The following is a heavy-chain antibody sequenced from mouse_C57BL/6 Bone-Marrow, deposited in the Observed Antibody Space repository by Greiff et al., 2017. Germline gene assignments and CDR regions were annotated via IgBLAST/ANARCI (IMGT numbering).Heavy chain of an antibody. D-gene: IGHD1-1*01. V-gene: IGHV5-9-1*02. Sequence: EVQLVESGEGLVKPGGSLKLSCAASGFTFSSYAMSWVRQTPGKRLEWVAYISSGGDYIYYADTLKGRFTISRDNARNTLYLQMSSLKSEDTAMYYCTRDGYYGSSYYFDNWGQGTTLTVSS. CDR1: GFTFSSYA. CDR3: TRDGYYGSSYYFDN. CDR2: ISSGGDYI. J-gene: IGHJ2*01.